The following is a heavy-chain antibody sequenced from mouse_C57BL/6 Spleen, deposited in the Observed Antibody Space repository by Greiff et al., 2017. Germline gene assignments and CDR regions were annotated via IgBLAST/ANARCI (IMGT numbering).Heavy chain of an antibody. J-gene: IGHJ2*01. Sequence: QVQLQQPGAELVKPGASVKLSCKASGYTFTSYWMQWVKQRPGQGLEWIGEIDPSDSYTNYTQKFKGKATLTVDTSSSTAYMQLSSLTSEDSAVYYCARRDGNYYFDYWGQGTTLTVSS. CDR3: ARRDGNYYFDY. D-gene: IGHD2-1*01. V-gene: IGHV1-50*01. CDR1: GYTFTSYW. CDR2: IDPSDSYT.